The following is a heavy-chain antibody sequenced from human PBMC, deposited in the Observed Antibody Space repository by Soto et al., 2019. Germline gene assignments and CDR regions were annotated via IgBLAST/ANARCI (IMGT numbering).Heavy chain of an antibody. D-gene: IGHD2-15*01. J-gene: IGHJ4*02. V-gene: IGHV3-23*01. CDR3: AKTVSIAVVAAPNFDS. CDR1: GFTFSRLD. CDR2: ISLGGGST. Sequence: GGSLRLSCAASGFTFSRLDMSWVRQAPGKGLQWVAGISLGGGSTYYTDSVKGRFTISRDNSENTLYLQMNSLRGEDTAVYYCAKTVSIAVVAAPNFDSWGQGTLVTVSS.